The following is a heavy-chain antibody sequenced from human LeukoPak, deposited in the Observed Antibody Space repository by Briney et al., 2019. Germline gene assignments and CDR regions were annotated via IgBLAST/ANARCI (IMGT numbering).Heavy chain of an antibody. D-gene: IGHD1-26*01. Sequence: SVKVSCKASGGTFSSYAISWVRQAPGQGLEWMGGIIPIFGTANYAQKFQGRVTITTDESTSTAYMELSRLRSDDTAVYYCARDRWERHAFDIWGQGTMVTVSS. V-gene: IGHV1-69*05. J-gene: IGHJ3*02. CDR3: ARDRWERHAFDI. CDR1: GGTFSSYA. CDR2: IIPIFGTA.